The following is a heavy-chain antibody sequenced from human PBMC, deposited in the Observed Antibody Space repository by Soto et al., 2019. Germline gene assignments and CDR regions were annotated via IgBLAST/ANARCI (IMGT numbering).Heavy chain of an antibody. J-gene: IGHJ6*03. D-gene: IGHD2-2*02. V-gene: IGHV4-59*01. CDR3: ARVVSSTSCYRDYYYYYYMDA. CDR1: GGSISSYY. CDR2: IYYSGST. Sequence: PSETLSLTCTVSGGSISSYYWSWIRQPPGKGLEWIGYIYYSGSTNYNPSLKSRVTISVDTSKNQFSLKLSSVTAADTAVYYCARVVSSTSCYRDYYYYYYMDAWGKGTTVTVSS.